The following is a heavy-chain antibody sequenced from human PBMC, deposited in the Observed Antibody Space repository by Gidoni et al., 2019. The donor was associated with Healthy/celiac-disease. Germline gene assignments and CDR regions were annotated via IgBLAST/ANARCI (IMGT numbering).Heavy chain of an antibody. J-gene: IGHJ2*01. D-gene: IGHD3-3*01. CDR3: ARGLGGMSRRSAYYRYWYFDL. CDR2: INHSGST. Sequence: QVQLQQWGAGLLKPSETLSLTCAVYGGSFSGYYWSWIRQPPGKGLEWIGEINHSGSTDYNPSLKSRVTISVDTSKNQFSLKLSSVTAADTAVYYCARGLGGMSRRSAYYRYWYFDLWGRGTLVTVSS. CDR1: GGSFSGYY. V-gene: IGHV4-34*01.